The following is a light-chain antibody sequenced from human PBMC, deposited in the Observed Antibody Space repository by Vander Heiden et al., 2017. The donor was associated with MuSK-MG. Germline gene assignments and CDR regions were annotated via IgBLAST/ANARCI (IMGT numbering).Light chain of an antibody. J-gene: IGLJ2*01. CDR1: SSDVGGYNY. CDR3: CSYAGNSVV. Sequence: QSALTQPRSVSGSPGQSVTISCTGTSSDVGGYNYVSWYQQHPGKAPKLMVYAVSERPSGVPDRFSGSKSGNTASLTISGLQAEDEADYFCCSYAGNSVVFGGGTKLTV. V-gene: IGLV2-11*01. CDR2: AVS.